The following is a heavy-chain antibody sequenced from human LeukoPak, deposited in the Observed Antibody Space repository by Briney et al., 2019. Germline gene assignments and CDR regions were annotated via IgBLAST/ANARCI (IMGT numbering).Heavy chain of an antibody. V-gene: IGHV1-46*01. CDR3: ARATTVVNPAFDI. J-gene: IGHJ3*02. D-gene: IGHD4-17*01. Sequence: ASVKVSCKASGYSFTSYYIHWVRQAPGQGLEWMGVINPSGGSTKYAQRLQGRVTMTRDTSASTVYMELGSLRSEDTAFYYCARATTVVNPAFDIWGQGTMVTVSS. CDR2: INPSGGST. CDR1: GYSFTSYY.